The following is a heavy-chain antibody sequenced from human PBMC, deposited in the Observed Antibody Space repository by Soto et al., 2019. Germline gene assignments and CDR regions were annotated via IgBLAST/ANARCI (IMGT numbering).Heavy chain of an antibody. D-gene: IGHD3-22*01. CDR2: IYHSGST. Sequence: SETLSLTCAVSGGSISSSNWWSWVRQPPGKGLEWIGEIYHSGSTNYNPSLKSRVTISVDKSKNQFSLKLSSVTAADMAVYYCARVFISYYDSSHFDYWGQGTLGTVSS. J-gene: IGHJ4*02. CDR3: ARVFISYYDSSHFDY. CDR1: GGSISSSNW. V-gene: IGHV4-4*02.